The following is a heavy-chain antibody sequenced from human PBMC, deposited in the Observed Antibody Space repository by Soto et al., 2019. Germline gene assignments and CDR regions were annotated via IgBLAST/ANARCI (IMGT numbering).Heavy chain of an antibody. Sequence: ASVKVSCKASGYTFTSYAMHWVRQAPGQRLEWMGWINAGNGNTKYSQKFQGRVTITRDTSTSTAYMGLSSLRSEDTAVYYCARGPLMPVAVLDYWGQGTLVTVSS. CDR1: GYTFTSYA. J-gene: IGHJ4*02. D-gene: IGHD6-19*01. CDR2: INAGNGNT. CDR3: ARGPLMPVAVLDY. V-gene: IGHV1-3*01.